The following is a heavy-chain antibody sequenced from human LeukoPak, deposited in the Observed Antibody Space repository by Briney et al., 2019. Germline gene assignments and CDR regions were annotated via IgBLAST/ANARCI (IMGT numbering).Heavy chain of an antibody. CDR3: ARTTVTTGPYWYFDL. D-gene: IGHD4-17*01. V-gene: IGHV3-13*01. Sequence: PGGSLRLSCAASGFTFSRYDMHWVRQAAGKGLEWVSAITIASDTYYPGSVKGRFTISRENAKNSLYLQMNSLRAGDTAVYYCARTTVTTGPYWYFDLWGRGTLVTVSS. J-gene: IGHJ2*01. CDR2: ITIASDT. CDR1: GFTFSRYD.